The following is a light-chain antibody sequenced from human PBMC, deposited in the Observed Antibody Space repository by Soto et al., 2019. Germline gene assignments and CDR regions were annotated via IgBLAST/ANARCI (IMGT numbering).Light chain of an antibody. CDR2: GSS. J-gene: IGKJ2*01. CDR3: QQYGSSPPYT. V-gene: IGKV3-20*01. CDR1: DNVSNNY. Sequence: EVVLTQSPGTLSLSPGERATLSCRASDNVSNNYLAWYQQKPGKAPRLLIFGSSARAAGIPDRFSVSGSGTDFTLTISRLEPEDFAVYYCQQYGSSPPYTFGQGTKLEIK.